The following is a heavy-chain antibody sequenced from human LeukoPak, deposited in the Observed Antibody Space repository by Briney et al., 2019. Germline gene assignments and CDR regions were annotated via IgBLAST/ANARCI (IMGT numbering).Heavy chain of an antibody. CDR3: ARVPRSGYSYYFDY. CDR2: IKQDGNEK. V-gene: IGHV3-7*01. CDR1: GFTFSSYW. D-gene: IGHD3-22*01. J-gene: IGHJ4*02. Sequence: GGSLRLSCAASGFTFSSYWMTLVRQAPGKGLEWVANIKQDGNEKYYVDSAKGRFTISRDNAKNSLYLQMNSLRAEDTAVYYCARVPRSGYSYYFDYWGQGTLVTVSS.